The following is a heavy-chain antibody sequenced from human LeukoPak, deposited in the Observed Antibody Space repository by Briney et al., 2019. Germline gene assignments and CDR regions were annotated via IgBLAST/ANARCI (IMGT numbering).Heavy chain of an antibody. Sequence: PGGSLRLSCAASRFTFSSYSMNWVRQAPGKGLEWVSSISSSSSYIYYADSVKGRFTISRDNAKNSLYLQMNSLRAEDTAVYYCARDSSYYGSGSHQTFDIWGQGTMVTVSS. J-gene: IGHJ3*02. D-gene: IGHD3-10*01. V-gene: IGHV3-21*01. CDR3: ARDSSYYGSGSHQTFDI. CDR1: RFTFSSYS. CDR2: ISSSSSYI.